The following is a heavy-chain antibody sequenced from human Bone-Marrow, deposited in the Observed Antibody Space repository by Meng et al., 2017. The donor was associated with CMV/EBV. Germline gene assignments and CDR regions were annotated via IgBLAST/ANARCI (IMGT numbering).Heavy chain of an antibody. CDR3: ARDLVVVIATNNYWYFDL. J-gene: IGHJ2*01. V-gene: IGHV3-7*01. CDR1: GFTFSRYW. D-gene: IGHD2-21*01. CDR2: IKQDGSEK. Sequence: GGSLRLSCAASGFTFSRYWMSWVRQAPGKGLEWVANIKQDGSEKYYVDSVKGRFTISRDNAKNLVYLQMNSLRAEDTAVYYCARDLVVVIATNNYWYFDLWGRGTLATVSS.